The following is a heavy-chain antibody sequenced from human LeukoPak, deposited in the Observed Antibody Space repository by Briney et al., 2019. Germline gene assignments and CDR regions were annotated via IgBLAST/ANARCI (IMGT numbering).Heavy chain of an antibody. V-gene: IGHV3-7*03. CDR3: ARRVAFGEYFEY. D-gene: IGHD3-10*01. CDR1: GFTFSSYW. J-gene: IGHJ4*02. CDR2: IKHDGSEK. Sequence: GGSLRLSCAASGFTFSSYWMSWVRQAPGKGMEWVANIKHDGSEKYYVDSVKGRFTISRDNAKNSLYLQMNSLRVEDTAVYYCARRVAFGEYFEYWGQGTLVTVSS.